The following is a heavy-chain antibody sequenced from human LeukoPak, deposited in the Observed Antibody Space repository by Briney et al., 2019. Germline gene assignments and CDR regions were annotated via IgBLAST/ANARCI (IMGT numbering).Heavy chain of an antibody. J-gene: IGHJ4*02. Sequence: GESLKISCNGSGYSFTSYWIGWVRQMPGKGLEWMGIIYPGDSDTRYSPSFQGQVTISADKSISTAYLQWSSLKASDTAMYYCARNYDSSGYSPNYFDYWGQGTLVTVSS. V-gene: IGHV5-51*01. D-gene: IGHD3-22*01. CDR3: ARNYDSSGYSPNYFDY. CDR2: IYPGDSDT. CDR1: GYSFTSYW.